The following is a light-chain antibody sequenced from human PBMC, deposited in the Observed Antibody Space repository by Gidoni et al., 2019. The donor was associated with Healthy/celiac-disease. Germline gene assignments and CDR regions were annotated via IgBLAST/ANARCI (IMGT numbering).Light chain of an antibody. V-gene: IGKV1-12*01. Sequence: IQLTQPPSAVSASVAARVTITCRASPGISSWLDWYQQKPGKAPKLLIYAASSLQSGVPSRFSGSGSGTDFTLTISSLQPEDFETYYCQQANSFPPMYTFGQGTKLEIK. J-gene: IGKJ2*01. CDR1: PGISSW. CDR3: QQANSFPPMYT. CDR2: AAS.